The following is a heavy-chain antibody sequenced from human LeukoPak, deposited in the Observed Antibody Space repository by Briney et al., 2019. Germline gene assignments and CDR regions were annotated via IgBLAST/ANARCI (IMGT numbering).Heavy chain of an antibody. Sequence: PGGSLRLSCAASGFTFSSYDMHWVRQVTGKGLECVSAIGTAGDTYYPASVKGRFTISRDNSKNTMYLQMNSLRAEDTAVYYCARDLPYDSSGTFDYWGQGTLVTVSS. CDR2: IGTAGDT. CDR3: ARDLPYDSSGTFDY. V-gene: IGHV3-13*04. J-gene: IGHJ4*02. D-gene: IGHD3-22*01. CDR1: GFTFSSYD.